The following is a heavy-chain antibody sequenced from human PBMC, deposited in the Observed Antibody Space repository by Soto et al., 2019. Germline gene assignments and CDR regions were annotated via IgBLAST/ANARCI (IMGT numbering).Heavy chain of an antibody. J-gene: IGHJ4*02. Sequence: SETLSLTCAVYGGSFSGYYWSWIRQPPGKGLEWIGEINHSGSTNYNPSLKSRVTISVDTSKNQFSLKLSSVTAADTAVYYCATDSGYMRLADYWGQGALVTVSS. CDR3: ATDSGYMRLADY. CDR2: INHSGST. V-gene: IGHV4-34*01. CDR1: GGSFSGYY. D-gene: IGHD3-22*01.